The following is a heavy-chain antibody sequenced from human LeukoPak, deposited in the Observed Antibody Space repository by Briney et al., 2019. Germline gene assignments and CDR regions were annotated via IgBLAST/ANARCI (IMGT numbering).Heavy chain of an antibody. D-gene: IGHD6-19*01. J-gene: IGHJ6*02. CDR1: GFTFSSYA. CDR3: AKDLRWLAPFSSNYYYYGMDV. CDR2: ISGSGGST. V-gene: IGHV3-23*01. Sequence: PGGSLRLSCAASGFTFSSYAMSWVRQAPGKGLEWVSAISGSGGSTYYADSVKGRFTISRDNSKNTLYLQMNSLRAEDTAVYYCAKDLRWLAPFSSNYYYYGMDVWGQGTTVTVSS.